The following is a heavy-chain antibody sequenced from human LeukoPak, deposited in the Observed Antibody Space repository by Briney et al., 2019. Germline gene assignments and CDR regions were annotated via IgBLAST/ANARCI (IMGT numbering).Heavy chain of an antibody. CDR3: ASAYASYDFWSGYENFDF. V-gene: IGHV3-7*01. Sequence: GGSLRLSCAASGIRFTTHWMNWVRQAPGKGLEWVASIRQDGGEKKYVDSVKGRFTISRDLAQNSLFLQMNSLRAEDTAVYYCASAYASYDFWSGYENFDFWGQGTLVTVSS. CDR1: GIRFTTHW. CDR2: IRQDGGEK. D-gene: IGHD3-3*01. J-gene: IGHJ4*02.